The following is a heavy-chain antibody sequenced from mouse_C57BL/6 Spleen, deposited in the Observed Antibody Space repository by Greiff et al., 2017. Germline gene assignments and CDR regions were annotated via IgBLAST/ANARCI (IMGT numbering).Heavy chain of an antibody. CDR3: ARGRGTTVVADWYFDV. CDR1: GYTFTSYG. Sequence: QVQLQQSGAELARPGASVKLSCKASGYTFTSYGISWVKQRTGQGLEWIGEIYPRSGNTYYNEKFKGKATLTADKSSSTAYMELRSLTSEDSAVYFCARGRGTTVVADWYFDVWGTGTTVTVSS. D-gene: IGHD1-1*01. CDR2: IYPRSGNT. V-gene: IGHV1-81*01. J-gene: IGHJ1*03.